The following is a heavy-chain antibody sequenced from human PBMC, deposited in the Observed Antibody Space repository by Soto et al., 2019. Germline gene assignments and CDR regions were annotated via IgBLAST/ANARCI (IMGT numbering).Heavy chain of an antibody. CDR3: ARASDYGEDYYSGLDV. D-gene: IGHD4-17*01. V-gene: IGHV3-7*01. CDR2: VKQDGSEK. Sequence: GGSXRLACLPSGFIFSNYWMSWVRQAPGKGLEWVANVKQDGSEKYYVDSVNGRFTISRDNAKNSLYLQMNSLRAEDTAVYYCARASDYGEDYYSGLDVWGQGSTVTVSS. CDR1: GFIFSNYW. J-gene: IGHJ6*02.